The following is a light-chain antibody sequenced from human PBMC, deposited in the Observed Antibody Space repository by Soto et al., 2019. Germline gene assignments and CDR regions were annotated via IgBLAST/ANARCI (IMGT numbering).Light chain of an antibody. CDR2: GNI. Sequence: QSVLTQPPSVSGAPGQRVTISCTGSSSNIGAGYEVHWYQQLPGTAPKVLIYGNINRPSGVPDRFSGSKSGTSASLAITGLQAEDEADYYCQSYDSRLSGYVFGTGTKVTVL. V-gene: IGLV1-40*01. CDR3: QSYDSRLSGYV. CDR1: SSNIGAGYE. J-gene: IGLJ1*01.